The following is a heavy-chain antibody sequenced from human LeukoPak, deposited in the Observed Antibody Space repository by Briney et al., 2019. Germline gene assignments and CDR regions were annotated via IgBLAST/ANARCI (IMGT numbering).Heavy chain of an antibody. CDR1: GGSISSYY. Sequence: SETLSLTCTVSGGSISSYYWSWIRQPAGKGLEWIGRIYTSGTTDYNPSLRTRVTISVDASRNQFSLNLSSVTAADTAVYYCARWSGSVTARNYYYYMDVWGEGTTVTVSS. CDR2: IYTSGTT. CDR3: ARWSGSVTARNYYYYMDV. V-gene: IGHV4-4*07. D-gene: IGHD6-6*01. J-gene: IGHJ6*03.